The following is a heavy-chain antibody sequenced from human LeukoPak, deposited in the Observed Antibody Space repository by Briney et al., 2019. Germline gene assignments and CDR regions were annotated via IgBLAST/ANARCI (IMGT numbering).Heavy chain of an antibody. CDR2: ISSSGSTI. V-gene: IGHV3-48*03. CDR1: GSTFSSYE. CDR3: AELGITMIGGV. J-gene: IGHJ6*04. Sequence: GSLRLSCAASGSTFSSYEMNWVRQAPGKGLEWVSYISSSGSTIYYADSVKGRFTISRDNAKNSLYLQMNSLRAEDTAVYYCAELGITMIGGVWGKGTTVTISS. D-gene: IGHD3-10*02.